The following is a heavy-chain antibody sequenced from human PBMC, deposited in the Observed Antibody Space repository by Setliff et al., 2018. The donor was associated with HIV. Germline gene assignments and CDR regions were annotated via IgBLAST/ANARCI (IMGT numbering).Heavy chain of an antibody. CDR3: ARDPEQQLVPSNWFDP. CDR2: MNPESGNT. Sequence: ASVKVSCKASGYTFTSYDINWVRQATGQGLEWMGWMNPESGNTGYAQKFQGGVTMTRNTSISTAYMELSGLRSDDTAVYYCARDPEQQLVPSNWFDPWGQGTLVTVSS. V-gene: IGHV1-8*01. CDR1: GYTFTSYD. J-gene: IGHJ5*02. D-gene: IGHD6-13*01.